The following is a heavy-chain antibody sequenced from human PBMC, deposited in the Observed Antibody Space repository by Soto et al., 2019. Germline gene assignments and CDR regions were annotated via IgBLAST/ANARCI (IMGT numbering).Heavy chain of an antibody. D-gene: IGHD6-13*01. Sequence: HPGGSLRLSCAASGFTFSSYAMHWVRQAPGKGLEWVAVISYDGSNKYYADSVKGRFTISRDNSKNTLYLQMNSLRAEDTAVYYCARSSIAAAGLDYFDYWGQGTLVTVSS. CDR2: ISYDGSNK. J-gene: IGHJ4*02. V-gene: IGHV3-30-3*01. CDR3: ARSSIAAAGLDYFDY. CDR1: GFTFSSYA.